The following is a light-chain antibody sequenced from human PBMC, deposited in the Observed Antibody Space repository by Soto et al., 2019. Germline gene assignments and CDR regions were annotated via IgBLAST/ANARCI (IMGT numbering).Light chain of an antibody. CDR2: GAS. CDR1: QSVSSN. J-gene: IGKJ1*01. V-gene: IGKV3D-15*01. Sequence: EIVMTQSPATLSVSPGERATLSCRASQSVSSNLAWYQQKPGQAPRLLIYGASSRATGIPDRFSGSGSGTDFTLTISRLEPEDFATYYCQQYNSYSTFGQGTKVDIK. CDR3: QQYNSYST.